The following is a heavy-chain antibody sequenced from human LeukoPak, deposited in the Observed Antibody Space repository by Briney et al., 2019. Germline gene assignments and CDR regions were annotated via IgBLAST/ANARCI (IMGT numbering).Heavy chain of an antibody. Sequence: PSETLSLTCTVSGGSIGWDYWSWIRQSAGKGLEWIGRIYKSGSTNYNPSFRSRVTMSVDTSKNQFSLNVTSVTAADTAVYYCAREEYFQDSNGYSYYFHSWGQGSLVTVSS. CDR2: IYKSGST. CDR1: GGSIGWDY. V-gene: IGHV4-4*07. J-gene: IGHJ4*02. D-gene: IGHD3-22*01. CDR3: AREEYFQDSNGYSYYFHS.